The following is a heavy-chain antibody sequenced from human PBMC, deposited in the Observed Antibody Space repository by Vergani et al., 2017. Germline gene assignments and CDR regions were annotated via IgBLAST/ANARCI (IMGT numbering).Heavy chain of an antibody. J-gene: IGHJ4*02. CDR1: GGSINSHNYY. CDR2: IHTSGST. D-gene: IGHD2-15*01. V-gene: IGHV4-61*02. Sequence: QVQLQESGPGLVKPSQTLSLTCTVSGGSINSHNYYWSWIRQPAGKGLEWIGRIHTSGSTNYNPSLKSRVTMSADTAKNQFSLNLTSVTAADTAVYFCARGSCLGGSCYKPLFDDWGRGILVTVSS. CDR3: ARGSCLGGSCYKPLFDD.